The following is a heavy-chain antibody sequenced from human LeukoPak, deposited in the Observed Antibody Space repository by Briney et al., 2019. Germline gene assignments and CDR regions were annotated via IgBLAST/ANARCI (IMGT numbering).Heavy chain of an antibody. Sequence: SETLSLTCAVYGGSFSGYYWSWVRQPPGKGLEWIGEINHSGSTNYNPSLKSRVTISVDTSKNQFSLKLSSVTAADTAVYYCAREYSSSWYVGTPFDYWGQGTLVTVSS. V-gene: IGHV4-34*01. CDR2: INHSGST. CDR3: AREYSSSWYVGTPFDY. D-gene: IGHD6-13*01. CDR1: GGSFSGYY. J-gene: IGHJ4*02.